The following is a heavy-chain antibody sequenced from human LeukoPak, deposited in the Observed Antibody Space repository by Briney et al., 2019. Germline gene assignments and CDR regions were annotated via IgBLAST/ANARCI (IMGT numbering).Heavy chain of an antibody. V-gene: IGHV4-61*08. CDR3: ARRIVSLYYFDY. CDR1: GGSVSSSGYY. Sequence: SETLSLTCAVSGGSVSSSGYYWSWIRQPPGNGLEWIAYIYYTGRANYNPSLKRRVTISLDTSNSQFSLKLSSVTAADTAVYYCARRIVSLYYFDYWGQGTLVTVSS. D-gene: IGHD2/OR15-2a*01. CDR2: IYYTGRA. J-gene: IGHJ4*02.